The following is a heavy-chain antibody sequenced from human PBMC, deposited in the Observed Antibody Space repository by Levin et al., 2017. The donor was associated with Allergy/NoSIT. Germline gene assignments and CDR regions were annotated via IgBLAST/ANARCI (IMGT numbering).Heavy chain of an antibody. CDR3: ARDLWEYSHGWLFDL. J-gene: IGHJ4*02. CDR2: SSWGGKSE. CDR1: GFSFISPS. D-gene: IGHD5-12*01. Sequence: LSLTCAASGFSFISPSLHWVRQAPGKGLEWMAVSSWGGKSEYYADSVKGRFTISRDYSKKTVYLQMNRLRAEDTAIYYCARDLWEYSHGWLFDLWGQGTLVTVSS. V-gene: IGHV3-30*04.